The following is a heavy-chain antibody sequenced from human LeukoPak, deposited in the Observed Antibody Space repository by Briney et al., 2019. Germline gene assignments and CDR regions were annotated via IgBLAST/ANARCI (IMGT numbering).Heavy chain of an antibody. V-gene: IGHV4-59*01. Sequence: SETLSLTCTVSGGSISNYYWSWIRQPPGKGLECIGYIYYSGSTNYNPSLKSRVTISLDTSKNQFSLKLSSVTAADSAVYYCARGKSLDYGFWGGLYYFDYWGQGTLVTVSS. CDR2: IYYSGST. CDR3: ARGKSLDYGFWGGLYYFDY. CDR1: GGSISNYY. J-gene: IGHJ4*02. D-gene: IGHD3-3*01.